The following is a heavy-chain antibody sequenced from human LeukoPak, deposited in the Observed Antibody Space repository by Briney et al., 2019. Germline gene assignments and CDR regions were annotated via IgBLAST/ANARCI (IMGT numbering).Heavy chain of an antibody. CDR2: IKPDGSEK. CDR3: ARDRQFCAGECHYGRFDY. J-gene: IGHJ4*02. CDR1: GFTFSAYG. V-gene: IGHV3-7*03. Sequence: PGGSLRLSCAASGFTFSAYGMTWVRQAPRKGLEWVAIIKPDGSEKYYVASLKGRFTTSRNTAKNLRYQLMKRLRAQTTAVYYCARDRQFCAGECHYGRFDYWGQGTLVTVSS. D-gene: IGHD2-21*01.